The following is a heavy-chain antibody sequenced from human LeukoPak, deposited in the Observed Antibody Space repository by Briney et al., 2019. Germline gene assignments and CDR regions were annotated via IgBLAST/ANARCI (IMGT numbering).Heavy chain of an antibody. V-gene: IGHV4-4*07. CDR3: ARDFRGYDSSGYWDY. Sequence: SETLSLTCTVSGGSISSYYWSWIRQPAGKGLEWIGRIYTSGSTNYNPSLKSRVTMSVDTSKNQFSLKLSSVTAADTAVYDCARDFRGYDSSGYWDYWGQGTLVTVSS. D-gene: IGHD3-22*01. CDR1: GGSISSYY. J-gene: IGHJ4*02. CDR2: IYTSGST.